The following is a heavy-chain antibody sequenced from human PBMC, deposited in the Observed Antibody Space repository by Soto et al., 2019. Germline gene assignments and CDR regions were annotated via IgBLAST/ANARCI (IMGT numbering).Heavy chain of an antibody. CDR1: GGSSNNHY. J-gene: IGHJ5*02. V-gene: IGHV4-59*05. Sequence: SETLSLTCTVSGGSSNNHYWSLIRQPPGKGLEWLGNIYYSGSTNYNPSLKSRVTISVDTSKNQFSLKLSSVTAADTAVYYCAVPAYSGYYGSGSIWFDPWGQGTLVTVSS. CDR3: AVPAYSGYYGSGSIWFDP. CDR2: IYYSGST. D-gene: IGHD3-10*01.